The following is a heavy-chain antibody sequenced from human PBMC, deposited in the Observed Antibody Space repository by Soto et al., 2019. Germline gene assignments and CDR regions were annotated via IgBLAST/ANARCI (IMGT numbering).Heavy chain of an antibody. V-gene: IGHV3-23*01. J-gene: IGHJ6*02. CDR3: AKATYSSGWFVRSVNSYYYGMDV. D-gene: IGHD6-19*01. CDR1: GFTFSSYA. Sequence: EVQLLESGGGLVQPGGSLRLSCAASGFTFSSYARSWVRQAPGRGLEWVSAIRRCGGSTYYADSVKGRFTISRDNSKNTLYLQMNSLRAEDTAVYYCAKATYSSGWFVRSVNSYYYGMDVWGQGTTVTVSS. CDR2: IRRCGGST.